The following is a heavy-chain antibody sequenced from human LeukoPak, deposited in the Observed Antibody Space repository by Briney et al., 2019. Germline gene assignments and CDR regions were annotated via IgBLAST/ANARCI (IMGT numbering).Heavy chain of an antibody. CDR1: GGSFSGYY. CDR3: ASGYCSSTSCYGRPRFDP. Sequence: SETLSLTCAVYGGSFSGYYWSWIRQPPGKGLEWIGEINHSGSTNYNPSLKSRVTISVDTSKNQFSLKLSSVTAADTAVYYCASGYCSSTSCYGRPRFDPWGQGTLVTVSS. CDR2: INHSGST. J-gene: IGHJ5*02. D-gene: IGHD2-2*01. V-gene: IGHV4-34*01.